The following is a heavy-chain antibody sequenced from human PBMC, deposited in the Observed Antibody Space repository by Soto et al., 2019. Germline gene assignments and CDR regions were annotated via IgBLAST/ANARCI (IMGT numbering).Heavy chain of an antibody. CDR2: ISGSGGNT. Sequence: GGSLRLSCAASGFTFSNYALSWVRQAPGKGLEWVSTISGSGGNTYYADSVKGRFTISRDNSQKMMFLQMTSMRAEDTAMYYCAKATSPTVFGVDSLFDSRRQRTPVPTSS. CDR3: AKATSPTVFGVDSLFDS. D-gene: IGHD3-3*01. CDR1: GFTFSNYA. V-gene: IGHV3-23*01. J-gene: IGHJ5*01.